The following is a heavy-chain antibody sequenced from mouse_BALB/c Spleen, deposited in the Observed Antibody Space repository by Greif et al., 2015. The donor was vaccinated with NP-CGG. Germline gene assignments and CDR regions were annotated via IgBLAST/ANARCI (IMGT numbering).Heavy chain of an antibody. J-gene: IGHJ3*01. Sequence: DVHLVESGGGLVKPGGSLKLSCAASGFTFSSYAMSWVRQTPEKRLEWVATISSGGSYAYYPDSVKGRFTISRDNAKNTLYLQMSSLRSEDTAMYYCARQDGNYEGFAYWGQGTLVTVSA. CDR3: ARQDGNYEGFAY. V-gene: IGHV5-9-3*01. D-gene: IGHD2-1*01. CDR1: GFTFSSYA. CDR2: ISSGGSYA.